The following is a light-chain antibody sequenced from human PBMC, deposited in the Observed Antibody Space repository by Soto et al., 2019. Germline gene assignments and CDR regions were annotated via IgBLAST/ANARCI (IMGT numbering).Light chain of an antibody. CDR1: QRVSSNY. J-gene: IGKJ1*01. CDR2: GAS. CDR3: QQSDNLLWT. Sequence: VITHSPPTLSVSPGPRPTLSCRASQRVSSNYLAWYQQKPGQAPRIVIYGASNRATGIPDRFSGTGSGTDVTITISSLQQEDSATYYCQQSDNLLWTFCQGTKVDIK. V-gene: IGKV3D-7*01.